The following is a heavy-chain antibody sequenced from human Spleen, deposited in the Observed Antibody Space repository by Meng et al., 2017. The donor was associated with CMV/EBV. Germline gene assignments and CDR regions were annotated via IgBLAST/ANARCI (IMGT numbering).Heavy chain of an antibody. J-gene: IGHJ4*02. D-gene: IGHD3-3*01. CDR1: YY. Sequence: YYMHWVRQAPGQGLEWMGWINPNSGGTNYAQKFQGRVTMTRDTSISTAYMELSRLGSDDTAVYYCARESTGGYDFWSGYYRSPTYDYWGQGTLVTVSS. CDR3: ARESTGGYDFWSGYYRSPTYDY. CDR2: INPNSGGT. V-gene: IGHV1-2*02.